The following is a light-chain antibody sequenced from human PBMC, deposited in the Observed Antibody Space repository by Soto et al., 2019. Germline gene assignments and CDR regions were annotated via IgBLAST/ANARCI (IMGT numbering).Light chain of an antibody. V-gene: IGKV3-15*01. J-gene: IGKJ4*01. Sequence: EIVMTQSQATLSVSPGETATLSCSASQSVNDNLAWYQQKPGQAPRLLIYGTSIRSTAFPARFSGSVSETDFTLTIASLQSEDFAVYYCQQDNKWPITFGGGTKVEIK. CDR3: QQDNKWPIT. CDR1: QSVNDN. CDR2: GTS.